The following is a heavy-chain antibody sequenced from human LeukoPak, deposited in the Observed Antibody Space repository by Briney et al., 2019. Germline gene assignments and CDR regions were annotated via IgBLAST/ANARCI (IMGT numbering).Heavy chain of an antibody. CDR2: IYYSGST. J-gene: IGHJ3*02. CDR1: GGSISSYY. D-gene: IGHD6-19*01. Sequence: SETLSLTCTVSGGSISSYYWSWIRQPPGKGLEWVGYIYYSGSTNYNPSLKSRVTISVDTSKNQFSLKLSSVTAADTAVYYCARVIAVAARRGAFDIWGQGTMVTVSS. V-gene: IGHV4-59*01. CDR3: ARVIAVAARRGAFDI.